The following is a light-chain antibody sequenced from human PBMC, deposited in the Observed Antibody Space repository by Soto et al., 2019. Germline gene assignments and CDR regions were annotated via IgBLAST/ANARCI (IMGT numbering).Light chain of an antibody. V-gene: IGKV3-15*01. J-gene: IGKJ5*01. CDR1: QSVTSN. CDR2: TAS. CDR3: QQYNQWPPT. Sequence: EIVMTQSPATLSVSPGERATLSCRASQSVTSNLAWYQQKRGQAPRLLIHTASTRATGVPARFSGSGSGTEFTLTISSLQSEDFAVYYCQQYNQWPPTFGQGTRLEIK.